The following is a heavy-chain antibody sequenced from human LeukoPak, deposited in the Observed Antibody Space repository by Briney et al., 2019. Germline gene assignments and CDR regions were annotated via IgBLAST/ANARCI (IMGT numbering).Heavy chain of an antibody. CDR1: GGSVSSGSYY. D-gene: IGHD3-22*01. CDR2: IYYSGST. J-gene: IGHJ3*02. CDR3: ARDSTYYYDSSGFGVAFDI. Sequence: SETLSLTCTVSGGSVSSGSYYWSWIRQPPGKGLEWIGYIYYSGSTYYNPSLKSRVTISVDTSKNQFSLKLSSVTAADTAVYYCARDSTYYYDSSGFGVAFDIWGQGTMVTVSS. V-gene: IGHV4-61*01.